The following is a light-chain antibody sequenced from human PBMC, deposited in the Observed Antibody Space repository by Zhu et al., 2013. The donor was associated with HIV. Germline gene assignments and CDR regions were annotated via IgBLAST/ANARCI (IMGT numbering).Light chain of an antibody. CDR1: QSVASN. J-gene: IGKJ4*01. Sequence: ENVLTQFPGTQSLSPGERATLSCRASQSVASNYLAWYQQKPGQAPRLLISGASTRATGIPARFSGSGSGTEFTLSISSLQSEDFAVYYCQQYNNWPLTFGGGTKVEIK. CDR2: GAS. V-gene: IGKV3-15*01. CDR3: QQYNNWPLT.